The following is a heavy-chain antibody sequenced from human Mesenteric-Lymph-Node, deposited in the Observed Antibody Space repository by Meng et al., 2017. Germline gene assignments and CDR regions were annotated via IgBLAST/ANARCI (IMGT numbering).Heavy chain of an antibody. Sequence: QVQLVQSGAGVKKPGSSVKVSCKASGGTFSSYTISWVRQAPGQGLEWMGRIIPILGIANYAQKFQGRVTITADKSTSTAYMELSSLRSEDTAVYYCAREGTMVTGNWFDPWGQGTLVTVSS. CDR1: GGTFSSYT. D-gene: IGHD3-10*01. J-gene: IGHJ5*02. V-gene: IGHV1-69*08. CDR2: IIPILGIA. CDR3: AREGTMVTGNWFDP.